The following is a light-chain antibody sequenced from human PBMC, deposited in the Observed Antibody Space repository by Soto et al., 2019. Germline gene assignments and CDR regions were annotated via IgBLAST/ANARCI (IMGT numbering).Light chain of an antibody. J-gene: IGKJ2*01. Sequence: EIVLTQSPGTLALSPGERATLSCRASQSISGNYLAWYQQKTGQSPSLLIYGTSNRATGSPDRFSGSGSGTDFNLTLSRLEPEDFALYYCPQYGESPAFTFVQGTKLEIK. CDR2: GTS. CDR1: QSISGNY. CDR3: PQYGESPAFT. V-gene: IGKV3-20*01.